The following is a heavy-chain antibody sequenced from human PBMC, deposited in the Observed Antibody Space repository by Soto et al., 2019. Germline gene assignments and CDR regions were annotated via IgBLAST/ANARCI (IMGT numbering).Heavy chain of an antibody. CDR3: ALKHSSSWAYFYYYMDV. CDR1: GFTFSSYA. D-gene: IGHD6-13*01. Sequence: GGSLRLSCAASGFTFSSYAMSWVRQAPGKGLEWVAAISGSGSSTCYADSVKGRFTISRDNAKNTLYLQMNSLRAEDTAVYYCALKHSSSWAYFYYYMDVRGKGTTVTVSS. J-gene: IGHJ6*03. V-gene: IGHV3-23*01. CDR2: ISGSGSST.